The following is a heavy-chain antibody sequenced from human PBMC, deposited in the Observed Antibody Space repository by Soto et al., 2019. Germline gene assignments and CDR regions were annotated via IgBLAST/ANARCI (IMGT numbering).Heavy chain of an antibody. CDR1: GYTFTSYY. D-gene: IGHD3-10*01. CDR2: INPSGGST. Sequence: ASVKVSCKASGYTFTSYYMHWVRQAPGQGLEWMGIINPSGGSTSYAQKFQGRVTMTRDTSTSTVYMELSSLRSEDTAVYYCARDHSYGSGSYYKARWFDPWGQGTLVTVSS. J-gene: IGHJ5*02. CDR3: ARDHSYGSGSYYKARWFDP. V-gene: IGHV1-46*01.